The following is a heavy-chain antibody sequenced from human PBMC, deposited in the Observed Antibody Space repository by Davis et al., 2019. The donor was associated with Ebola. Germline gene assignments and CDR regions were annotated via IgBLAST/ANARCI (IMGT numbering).Heavy chain of an antibody. CDR2: IYSSGTT. J-gene: IGHJ5*01. CDR3: ARDPGSSSWFDS. Sequence: GESLKISCAASGFTVRGSYMSWVRQAPGKGLEWVSVIYSSGTTYYAGSVKGRFTISRDNSKNTLYLQMNSLRAEDSALYYCARDPGSSSWFDSWGQGTLVTVSS. V-gene: IGHV3-53*01. CDR1: GFTVRGSY. D-gene: IGHD6-13*01.